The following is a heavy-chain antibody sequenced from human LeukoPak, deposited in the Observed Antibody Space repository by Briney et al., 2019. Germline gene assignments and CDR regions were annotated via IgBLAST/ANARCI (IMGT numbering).Heavy chain of an antibody. CDR3: ARAPGVLLWFGELSPTDY. V-gene: IGHV1-18*01. Sequence: GASVKVSCKASGYTFTSYGISWVRQAPGQGLEWMGWISAYNGNTNYAQKLQGRVTMTTDTSTSTAYMELRSLRSDDTAVYYCARAPGVLLWFGELSPTDYWGQGTLVTVSP. CDR1: GYTFTSYG. J-gene: IGHJ4*02. D-gene: IGHD3-10*01. CDR2: ISAYNGNT.